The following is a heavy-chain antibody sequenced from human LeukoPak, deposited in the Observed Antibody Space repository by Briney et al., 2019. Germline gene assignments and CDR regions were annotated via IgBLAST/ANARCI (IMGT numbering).Heavy chain of an antibody. V-gene: IGHV3-23*01. CDR3: AKGEYSYGYLFDY. CDR2: ISSSGGST. J-gene: IGHJ4*02. Sequence: GGSLRHSCVASGFTFSSYAMSWVRQAPGKGLEWVSTISSSGGSTYYADSVKGRFTISRDNSKNTLNLQMNGLRAEDTAVYYCAKGEYSYGYLFDYWGQGTLVTVSS. CDR1: GFTFSSYA. D-gene: IGHD5-18*01.